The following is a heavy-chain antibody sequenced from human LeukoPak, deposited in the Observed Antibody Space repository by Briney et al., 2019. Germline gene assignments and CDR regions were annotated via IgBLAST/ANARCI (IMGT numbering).Heavy chain of an antibody. V-gene: IGHV1-18*04. Sequence: ASVKVSCKASGYTFTSYGISWVRQAPGQGLEWMGWICAYNGNTNYAQKLQGRVTMTTDTSTSTAYMELRSLRSDDTAVYYCARGIVVVPAAPPGVYYFDYWGQGTLVTVSS. D-gene: IGHD2-2*01. J-gene: IGHJ4*02. CDR1: GYTFTSYG. CDR2: ICAYNGNT. CDR3: ARGIVVVPAAPPGVYYFDY.